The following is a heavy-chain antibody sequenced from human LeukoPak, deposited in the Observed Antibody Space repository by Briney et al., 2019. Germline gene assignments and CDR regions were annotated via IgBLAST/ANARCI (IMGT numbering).Heavy chain of an antibody. J-gene: IGHJ4*02. CDR3: ARDRYSSGWYGDFDC. V-gene: IGHV3-30*03. CDR2: ISSDGRNK. Sequence: GGSLRLSCAASGFTFSSYGMHGVRQAPGKGLEWVAVISSDGRNKYYADSVKGRFTISRDNSKNKLYLQMSSLRAEDTAVYYCARDRYSSGWYGDFDCWGQGTLVTVSS. CDR1: GFTFSSYG. D-gene: IGHD6-19*01.